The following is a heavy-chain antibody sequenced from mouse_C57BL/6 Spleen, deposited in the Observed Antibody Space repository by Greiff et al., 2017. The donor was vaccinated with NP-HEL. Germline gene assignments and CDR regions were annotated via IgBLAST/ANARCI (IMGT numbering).Heavy chain of an antibody. V-gene: IGHV1-61*01. CDR1: GYTFTSYW. J-gene: IGHJ2*01. Sequence: VQLQQPGAELVRPGSSVKLSCKASGYTFTSYWMDWVKQRPGQGLEWIGNIYPSDSETHYNQKFKDKATLTVDKSSSTAYMQLSSLTSEDSAVYYCARDRSGYVFDYWGQGTTLTVSS. D-gene: IGHD3-2*02. CDR2: IYPSDSET. CDR3: ARDRSGYVFDY.